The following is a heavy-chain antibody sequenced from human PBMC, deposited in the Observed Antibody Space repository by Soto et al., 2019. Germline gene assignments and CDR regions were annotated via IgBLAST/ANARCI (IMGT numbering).Heavy chain of an antibody. CDR3: AKFYDYGDRNYWYFDL. CDR1: GFSFRSYA. Sequence: EVQLLESGGDLVQPGGSLRLSCAASGFSFRSYAMSWVRQAPGKGLGWVSAISGSDGRTYYADSVKGRFTISRDNSKNTWYLQMNSLRAEDTAVYYCAKFYDYGDRNYWYFDLWGRGTLVTVSS. J-gene: IGHJ2*01. V-gene: IGHV3-23*01. D-gene: IGHD4-17*01. CDR2: ISGSDGRT.